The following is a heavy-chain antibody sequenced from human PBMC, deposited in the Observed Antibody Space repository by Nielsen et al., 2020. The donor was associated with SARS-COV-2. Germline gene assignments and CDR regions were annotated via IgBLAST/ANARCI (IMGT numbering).Heavy chain of an antibody. CDR2: SSYSGNT. J-gene: IGHJ6*02. Sequence: SETLSLTCTVSGDSISTTSHFWGWMRQSPGKGLEWIGGSSYSGNTYYNPSLKSRVTIAVDTSNNQFSLKLRSVTAADTAVYYCARVGCRSTWDSSPCAKDYYYGVDVWGRGTTVTV. D-gene: IGHD1-26*01. CDR1: GDSISTTSHF. V-gene: IGHV4-39*07. CDR3: ARVGCRSTWDSSPCAKDYYYGVDV.